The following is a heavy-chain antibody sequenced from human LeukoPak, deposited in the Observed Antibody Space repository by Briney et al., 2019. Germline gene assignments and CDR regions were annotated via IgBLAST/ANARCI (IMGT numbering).Heavy chain of an antibody. D-gene: IGHD2-15*01. CDR3: ARDRAYSTLDY. CDR2: MKEDGGGV. V-gene: IGHV3-7*01. Sequence: GGSLRLSCEASAFTFSSYWMSWVRQAPGKGLEWVGNMKEDGGGVNYVDSVKCRFTISRDNAKNSLFLQMNSLRVEDTAVNYCARDRAYSTLDYRGQATLATVSS. J-gene: IGHJ4*02. CDR1: AFTFSSYW.